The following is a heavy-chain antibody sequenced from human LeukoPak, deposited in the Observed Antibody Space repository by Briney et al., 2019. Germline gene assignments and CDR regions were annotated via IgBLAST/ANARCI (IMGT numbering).Heavy chain of an antibody. Sequence: SETLSLTCTVSDGSITNYDWSWVRQPPGKGLEFIGHVHYSGTTNYNPSLRSRVTISVDTSKNQFSLKLSSVTAADTAVYYCARGSSFYGMDVWGQGTTVTVSS. CDR1: DGSITNYD. CDR3: ARGSSFYGMDV. J-gene: IGHJ6*02. CDR2: VHYSGTT. D-gene: IGHD6-19*01. V-gene: IGHV4-59*01.